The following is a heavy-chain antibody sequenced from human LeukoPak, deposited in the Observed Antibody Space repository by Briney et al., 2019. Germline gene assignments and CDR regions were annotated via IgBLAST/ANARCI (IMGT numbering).Heavy chain of an antibody. J-gene: IGHJ4*02. CDR3: AREKTACGGDCYDS. CDR2: ISISGTPI. D-gene: IGHD2-21*01. V-gene: IGHV3-48*03. Sequence: GGSLRLSCAASGFTFSSYEMNWVRQAPGKGLEWVSYISISGTPIHYADSVEGRFTISRDDAKNSLFLQMNSLRAEDTAVYYCAREKTACGGDCYDSWGQGALVTVSS. CDR1: GFTFSSYE.